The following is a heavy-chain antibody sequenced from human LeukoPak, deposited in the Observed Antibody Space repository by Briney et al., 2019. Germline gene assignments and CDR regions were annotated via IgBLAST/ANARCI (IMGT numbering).Heavy chain of an antibody. D-gene: IGHD6-13*01. Sequence: SETLSLTCTVSGGSLTNYYWNWIRQSPGKGLEWLGYIYSGGSANYNPSLKSRVTISLDAPENQFSLRLSSVTAADTAVYYCARGEAAAAADWYFDLWGRGTLVTVSS. CDR3: ARGEAAAAADWYFDL. J-gene: IGHJ2*01. V-gene: IGHV4-59*12. CDR2: IYSGGSA. CDR1: GGSLTNYY.